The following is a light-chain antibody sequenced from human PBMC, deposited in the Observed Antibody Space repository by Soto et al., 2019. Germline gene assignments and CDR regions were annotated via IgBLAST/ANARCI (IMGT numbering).Light chain of an antibody. CDR2: DAS. Sequence: DIQMTQSPSSLSASVGDRVTITCQASQDITNYLHWYQQKPGKAPKILISDASVLEAGVPSSFSGGGSGTHFTLTIASLQAEDVATYYCQQFDNLPLTFGGGTNLEIK. V-gene: IGKV1-33*01. CDR1: QDITNY. J-gene: IGKJ4*01. CDR3: QQFDNLPLT.